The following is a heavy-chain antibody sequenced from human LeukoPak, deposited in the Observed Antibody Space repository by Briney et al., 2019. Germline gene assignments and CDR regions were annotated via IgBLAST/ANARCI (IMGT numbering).Heavy chain of an antibody. Sequence: GSVKVSCKASGYTFTGYYMHWVRQAPGQGLEWMGWINPNSGGTNYAQKFQGWVTMTRDTSISTAYMELSRLRSDDTAVYYCARGIAVAGMGPYYFDYWGQGTLVTVSS. D-gene: IGHD6-19*01. J-gene: IGHJ4*02. CDR3: ARGIAVAGMGPYYFDY. V-gene: IGHV1-2*04. CDR1: GYTFTGYY. CDR2: INPNSGGT.